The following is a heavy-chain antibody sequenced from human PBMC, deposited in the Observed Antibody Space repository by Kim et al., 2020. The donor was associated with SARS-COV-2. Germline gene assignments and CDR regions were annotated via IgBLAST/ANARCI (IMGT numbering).Heavy chain of an antibody. Sequence: SETLSLTCTVSGGSISSYYCSWIRQPPGKGLEWVGYIYYSGSTNYNPSLKSRDTISVDTSKNQFSLKLSSVTAADTAGYYCATTQVPMIVGYYYGMDVWGQGTTVTVSS. CDR3: ATTQVPMIVGYYYGMDV. CDR1: GGSISSYY. D-gene: IGHD3-22*01. CDR2: IYYSGST. V-gene: IGHV4-59*13. J-gene: IGHJ6*02.